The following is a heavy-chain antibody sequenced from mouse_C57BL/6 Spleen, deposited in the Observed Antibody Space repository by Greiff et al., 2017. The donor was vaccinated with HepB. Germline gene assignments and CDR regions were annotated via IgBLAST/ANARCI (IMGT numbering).Heavy chain of an antibody. V-gene: IGHV6-3*01. J-gene: IGHJ3*01. CDR2: IRLKSDNYAT. CDR1: GFTFSNYW. CDR3: TGYGSSFWFAY. Sequence: EVKLEESGGGLVQPGGSMKLSCVASGFTFSNYWMNWVRQSPEKGLEWVAQIRLKSDNYATHYAESVKGRFTISRDDSKSSVYLQMNNLRAEDTGIYYCTGYGSSFWFAYWGQGTLVTVSA. D-gene: IGHD1-1*01.